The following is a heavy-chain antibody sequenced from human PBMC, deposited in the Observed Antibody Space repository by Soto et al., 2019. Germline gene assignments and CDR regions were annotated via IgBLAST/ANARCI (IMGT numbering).Heavy chain of an antibody. CDR2: IKSKTDGGTT. D-gene: IGHD3-22*01. J-gene: IGHJ4*01. Sequence: GGSLRLSCVASGFTFSNAWINWVRQAPGKGLEWVGRIKSKTDGGTTDYDEPVKGRFAISRDDSNNMVYLQMNSLKFEDTSVYYCTTDSYSTIIIVRFDYWGHGTLVTVSS. V-gene: IGHV3-15*07. CDR3: TTDSYSTIIIVRFDY. CDR1: GFTFSNAW.